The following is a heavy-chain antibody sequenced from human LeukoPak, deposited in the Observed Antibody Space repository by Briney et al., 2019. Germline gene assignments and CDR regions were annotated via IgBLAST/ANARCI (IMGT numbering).Heavy chain of an antibody. J-gene: IGHJ3*02. CDR2: ISGSGGNT. D-gene: IGHD3-22*01. V-gene: IGHV3-23*01. CDR1: GLTFSDYW. CDR3: AKDMGYYSDGSASPAFDI. Sequence: GGSLRLSCAASGLTFSDYWMHWVRQAPGKGLEWVSDISGSGGNTYYADSVKGRFTLSRDNSKNTLYLQMNSLRVDDTAVYYCAKDMGYYSDGSASPAFDIWGQGTMVTVSS.